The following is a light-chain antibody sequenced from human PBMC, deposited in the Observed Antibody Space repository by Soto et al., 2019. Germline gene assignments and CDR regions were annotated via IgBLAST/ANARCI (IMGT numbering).Light chain of an antibody. J-gene: IGLJ1*01. CDR2: EVS. CDR3: CSYAGSKV. V-gene: IGLV2-23*02. CDR1: SSDVGSYNL. Sequence: QSALTQPASVTGFPGQSITISCTGTSSDVGSYNLVSWYQQHPGKAPKLMIYEVSKRPSGVSNRFSGSKSGNTASLTISGLQAEDEADYYCCSYAGSKVFGTGTKVTVL.